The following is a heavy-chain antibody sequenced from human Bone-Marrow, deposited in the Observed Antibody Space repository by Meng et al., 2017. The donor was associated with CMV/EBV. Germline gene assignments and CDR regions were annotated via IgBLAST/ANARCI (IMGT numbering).Heavy chain of an antibody. J-gene: IGHJ6*02. CDR3: ARDQREGAGWSGYYYGMDV. CDR2: IYYSGST. V-gene: IGHV4-59*01. Sequence: ESLKISCTVSGGSISSYYWNWIRQPPGKGLEWIGYIYYSGSTNYNPSLKSRVTISVDTSKNQFSLKLSSVTAADTAVYYCARDQREGAGWSGYYYGMDVWGQGTTVTVSS. CDR1: GGSISSYY. D-gene: IGHD3-3*01.